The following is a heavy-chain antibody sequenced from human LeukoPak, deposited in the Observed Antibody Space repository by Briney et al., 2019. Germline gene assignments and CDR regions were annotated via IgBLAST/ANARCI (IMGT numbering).Heavy chain of an antibody. Sequence: SETLSLTCAVYGGSFSGYYWSWIRQPPGKGLEWIGEINHSGSTNYNPSLKSRVTISVDTSKNQFSLKLSSVTAADTAVYYCARAPFNYWGQGTLVTVSS. CDR1: GGSFSGYY. J-gene: IGHJ4*02. CDR2: INHSGST. CDR3: ARAPFNY. V-gene: IGHV4-34*01.